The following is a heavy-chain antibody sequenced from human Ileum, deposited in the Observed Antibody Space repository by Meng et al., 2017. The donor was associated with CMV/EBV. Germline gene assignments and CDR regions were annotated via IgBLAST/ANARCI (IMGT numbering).Heavy chain of an antibody. J-gene: IGHJ6*02. V-gene: IGHV3-30*02. CDR2: IRYDGSNK. CDR3: AKAEDIVVVQSYYYYGMDV. Sequence: GESLKISCAASGFTFSSYGMHWVRQAPGKGLEWVAFIRYDGSNKYYADSVKGRFTISRDNSKNTLYLQMNSLRAEDTAVYYCAKAEDIVVVQSYYYYGMDVWGQGTTVTVSS. D-gene: IGHD2-2*01. CDR1: GFTFSSYG.